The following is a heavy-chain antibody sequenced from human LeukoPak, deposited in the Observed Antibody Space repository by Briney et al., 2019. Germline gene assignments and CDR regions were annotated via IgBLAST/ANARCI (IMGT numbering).Heavy chain of an antibody. V-gene: IGHV3-30*18. CDR3: AKSVPEYQLRGGMDV. J-gene: IGHJ6*02. Sequence: GGSLRLSCAASGFTFSSYAMHWVRQAPGKGLEWVTVISYDGSNKYYADSVKGRFTISRDNSKNTLYLQMNSLRAEDTAVYYCAKSVPEYQLRGGMDVWGQGTTVTVSS. D-gene: IGHD2-2*01. CDR1: GFTFSSYA. CDR2: ISYDGSNK.